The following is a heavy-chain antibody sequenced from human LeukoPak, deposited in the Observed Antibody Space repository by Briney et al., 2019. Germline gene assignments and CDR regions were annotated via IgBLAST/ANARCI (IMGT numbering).Heavy chain of an antibody. Sequence: GGSLRLSCAASGFTFSSYATSWVRQAPGKGLEWVSVISGSGGSTYYADSVKGRFTISRDNSKNTLYLQMNSLRAEDTAVYYCAKSTVIVVVPAAIYLDYWGQGTLVTVSS. V-gene: IGHV3-23*01. D-gene: IGHD2-2*01. CDR2: ISGSGGST. J-gene: IGHJ4*02. CDR1: GFTFSSYA. CDR3: AKSTVIVVVPAAIYLDY.